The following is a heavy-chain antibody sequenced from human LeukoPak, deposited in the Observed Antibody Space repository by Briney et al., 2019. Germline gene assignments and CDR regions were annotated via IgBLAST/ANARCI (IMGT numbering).Heavy chain of an antibody. J-gene: IGHJ4*02. Sequence: TESGDGTYHADSVKGRFTISRDNSKNTLYLQMNSLRAEDTAVYYCARELSDSSGYLYYFDYWGQGTVVTVSS. D-gene: IGHD3-22*01. CDR3: ARELSDSSGYLYYFDY. V-gene: IGHV3-53*01. CDR2: TESGDGT.